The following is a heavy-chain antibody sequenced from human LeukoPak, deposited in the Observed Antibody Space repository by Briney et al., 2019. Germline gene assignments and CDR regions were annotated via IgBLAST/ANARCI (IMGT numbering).Heavy chain of an antibody. CDR1: GGTFSRFT. CDR2: ITPMFGTA. D-gene: IGHD3-22*01. CDR3: AREWGLESSGYYYAH. J-gene: IGHJ4*02. Sequence: GSSVKVSCKASGGTFSRFTISWVRQAPGQGFEWMGGITPMFGTANFAQKFQGRVSITADESTSTAFMELSSLRSEDTAVYYCAREWGLESSGYYYAHWGQGTLVTVSS. V-gene: IGHV1-69*01.